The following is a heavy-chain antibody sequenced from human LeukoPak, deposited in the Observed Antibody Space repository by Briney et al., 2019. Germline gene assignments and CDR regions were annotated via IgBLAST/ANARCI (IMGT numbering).Heavy chain of an antibody. V-gene: IGHV3-48*03. CDR1: GFTFSSYE. D-gene: IGHD6-19*01. J-gene: IGHJ4*02. Sequence: GGSLRLSCAASGFTFSSYEMNWVRQAPGKGLEWVSYIGSSGTTIYYADSVKGRFTISRDNAKNSLYLQMNSLRAEDTAVYYCARDPGIAVPLYYFDYWGQGTLVTVSS. CDR3: ARDPGIAVPLYYFDY. CDR2: IGSSGTTI.